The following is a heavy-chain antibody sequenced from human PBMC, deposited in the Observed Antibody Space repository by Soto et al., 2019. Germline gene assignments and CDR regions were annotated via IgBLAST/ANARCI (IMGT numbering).Heavy chain of an antibody. CDR2: IYWNDDK. D-gene: IGHD6-13*01. J-gene: IGHJ4*02. V-gene: IGHV2-5*01. Sequence: SGPTLVNPTQTLTLTCTFSGFSLSTSGVGVGWIRQPPGKALEWLALIYWNDDKRYSPSLKSRLTITKDTSKNQVVLTMTNMDPVDTATYYCAHRRSHSIAAAGTGGFDYWGQGTLVTVSS. CDR3: AHRRSHSIAAAGTGGFDY. CDR1: GFSLSTSGVG.